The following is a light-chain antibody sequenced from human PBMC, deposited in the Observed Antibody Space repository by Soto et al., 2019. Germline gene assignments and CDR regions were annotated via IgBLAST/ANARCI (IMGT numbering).Light chain of an antibody. V-gene: IGLV7-46*01. Sequence: QAVVTQEPSLPVSPGGTVTLTCGSSTGAVTSGHYPYGFQQKPVQAPRTLVYDTSNKHAWTPARFSGSLLGGKAALPLSGAQPVDEAEYSCLLSYSGASVVFGGGTTLTVL. CDR3: LLSYSGASVV. CDR2: DTS. J-gene: IGLJ2*01. CDR1: TGAVTSGHY.